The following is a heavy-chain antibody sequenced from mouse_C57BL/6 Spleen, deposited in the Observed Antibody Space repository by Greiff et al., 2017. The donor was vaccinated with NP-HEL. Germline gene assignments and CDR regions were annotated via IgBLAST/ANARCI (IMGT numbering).Heavy chain of an antibody. J-gene: IGHJ2*01. Sequence: EVQGVESGGGLVKPGGSLKLSCAASGFTFSSYAMSWVRQTPEKRLEWVATISDGGSYTYYPDNVKGRFTISRDNAKNNLYLQMSHLKSEDTAMYYCARVYYGSSYDYFDYWGQGTTLTVSS. D-gene: IGHD1-1*01. V-gene: IGHV5-4*01. CDR3: ARVYYGSSYDYFDY. CDR2: ISDGGSYT. CDR1: GFTFSSYA.